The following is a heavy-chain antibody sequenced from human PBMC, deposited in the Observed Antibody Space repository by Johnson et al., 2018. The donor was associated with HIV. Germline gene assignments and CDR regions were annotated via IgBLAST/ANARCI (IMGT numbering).Heavy chain of an antibody. D-gene: IGHD3-3*01. J-gene: IGHJ3*02. Sequence: EVQLVESGGGLVQPGGSLRLSCAASGFTFSSYAMHWVRQAPGKGLEYVSSITSNRNSTYYANSVKGRFSISRDNSQNTLYLQMGSLRTEDMAVYYCARGGAQFLEWLLSDQYAFDIWGQRTMVTVSS. CDR3: ARGGAQFLEWLLSDQYAFDI. V-gene: IGHV3-64*01. CDR1: GFTFSSYA. CDR2: ITSNRNST.